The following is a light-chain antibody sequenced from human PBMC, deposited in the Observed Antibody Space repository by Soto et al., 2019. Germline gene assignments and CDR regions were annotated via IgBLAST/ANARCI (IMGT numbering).Light chain of an antibody. CDR2: EGS. Sequence: QPVLNQPASVSGSPGQSITITSTGTSSDVGSYNLVSWYQQYPGKAPKVMIYEGSKRPSGVSNRFSGSKSGNTASLTISGLQTEDEADYYCCSYAGSSTYVFGTGTKVTXL. V-gene: IGLV2-23*01. CDR3: CSYAGSSTYV. J-gene: IGLJ1*01. CDR1: SSDVGSYNL.